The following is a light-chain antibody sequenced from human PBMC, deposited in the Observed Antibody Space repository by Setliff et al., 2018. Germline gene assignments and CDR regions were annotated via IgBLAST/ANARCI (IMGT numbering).Light chain of an antibody. V-gene: IGLV3-27*01. Sequence: SYELTQPSSVSVSPGQTARITCSGDVLAKKYARWFQQKPGQAPVLVIYKDSERPSGIPERFSGSNSGTTVTLTISGAQVEDEADYYCSSYTTSSTCVFGTGTKVTVL. CDR2: KDS. J-gene: IGLJ1*01. CDR3: SSYTTSSTCV. CDR1: VLAKKY.